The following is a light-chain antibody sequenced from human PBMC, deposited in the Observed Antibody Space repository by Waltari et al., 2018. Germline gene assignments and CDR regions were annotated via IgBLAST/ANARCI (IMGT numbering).Light chain of an antibody. CDR3: SSHTTSSTLV. J-gene: IGLJ2*01. CDR2: DVT. Sequence: QSALTQPASVSGSPGQSITISCTGSSDDVGRYKFVSWYQQHPGKAPKLLIFDVTDRPSGVSVRFSGSKSGNTASLTISGLQPEDEADYYCSSHTTSSTLVFGGGTRVTVL. CDR1: SDDVGRYKF. V-gene: IGLV2-14*03.